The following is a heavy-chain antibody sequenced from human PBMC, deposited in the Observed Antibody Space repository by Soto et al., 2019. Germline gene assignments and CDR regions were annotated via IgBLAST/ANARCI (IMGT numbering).Heavy chain of an antibody. D-gene: IGHD6-13*01. J-gene: IGHJ4*02. V-gene: IGHV3-64D*06. CDR3: LVASAAY. Sequence: GGSLRLSCSASGFTFSSYVMNWVRQAPGKGLEYVSGITSNGGSTFYADSVKGRSIISRDNSQNTVYLQMSSLTTADTAVYYCLVASAAYWGQGTQVTVSS. CDR1: GFTFSSYV. CDR2: ITSNGGST.